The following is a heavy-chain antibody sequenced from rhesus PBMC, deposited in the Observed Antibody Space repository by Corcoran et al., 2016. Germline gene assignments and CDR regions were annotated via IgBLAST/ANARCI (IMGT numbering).Heavy chain of an antibody. Sequence: QVQLQESGPGVVKPSETLSLTCAVSGGSISSGYDWSWIRQPPGKGLEWIGYIYGSSGSTNDNPSLKNRVTISKDASKNQFSLKLSSVTAADTAVYYCARPHSSGWADAFDFWGQGLRVTVSS. CDR3: ARPHSSGWADAFDF. J-gene: IGHJ3*01. V-gene: IGHV4-76*01. CDR2: IYGSSGST. D-gene: IGHD6-31*01. CDR1: GGSISSGYD.